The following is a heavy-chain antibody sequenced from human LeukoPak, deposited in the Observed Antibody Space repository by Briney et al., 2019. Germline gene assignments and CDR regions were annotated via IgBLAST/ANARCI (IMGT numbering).Heavy chain of an antibody. V-gene: IGHV5-51*01. D-gene: IGHD3-10*01. CDR2: IYPGDSDT. CDR1: GYSFTSYW. Sequence: GESLQISRKGSGYSFTSYWIGWVRQMPGKGLEWMGIIYPGDSDTRYSPSFQGQVTISADKSISTAYLQWSSMKASDTAMYYCARSLLWFGELLYCDAFDIWGQGTMVTVSS. J-gene: IGHJ3*02. CDR3: ARSLLWFGELLYCDAFDI.